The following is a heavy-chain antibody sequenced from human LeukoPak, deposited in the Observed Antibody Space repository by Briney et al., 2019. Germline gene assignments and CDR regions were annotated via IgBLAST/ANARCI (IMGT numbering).Heavy chain of an antibody. J-gene: IGHJ4*02. D-gene: IGHD6-19*01. CDR1: GFTFGDYL. V-gene: IGHV3-49*03. CDR3: SRGSGWLSVY. Sequence: GGSLRISCTASGFTFGDYLMSWLRQAPGKGLEWIGFISGGTTEYAASVKGRFTISSDNSTSIAYLQMNSLTTEDLAVYYCSRGSGWLSVYWGQGTLVTVSS. CDR2: ISGGTT.